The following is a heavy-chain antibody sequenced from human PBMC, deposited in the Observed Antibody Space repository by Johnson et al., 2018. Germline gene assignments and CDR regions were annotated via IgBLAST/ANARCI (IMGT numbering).Heavy chain of an antibody. J-gene: IGHJ4*02. CDR1: GFTFRDYA. Sequence: VQLVESGGGLVQPGRSLRLSCAASGFTFRDYAMSWSRQAPGKGLELVGLIRGKEYGGTTEYAASVKGRFTISRADSNNIAYLQMISLKTDDTGVYYCARGYARGSVFDHWGQGTQVTVSS. CDR2: IRGKEYGGTT. V-gene: IGHV3-49*03. D-gene: IGHD1-1*01. CDR3: ARGYARGSVFDH.